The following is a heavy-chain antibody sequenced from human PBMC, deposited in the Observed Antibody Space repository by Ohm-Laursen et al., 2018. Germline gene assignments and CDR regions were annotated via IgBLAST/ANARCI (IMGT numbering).Heavy chain of an antibody. D-gene: IGHD2-15*01. J-gene: IGHJ3*02. Sequence: SLRLSCSASGFTFSSYAMSWVRQAPGKGLEWVSAISGSGGSTYYADSVKGRFTISRDNSKNTLFLQMSSLRAEDTAAYYCASLGYCSGGSCLWAFDIWGQGTMVTVPS. CDR3: ASLGYCSGGSCLWAFDI. CDR1: GFTFSSYA. V-gene: IGHV3-23*01. CDR2: ISGSGGST.